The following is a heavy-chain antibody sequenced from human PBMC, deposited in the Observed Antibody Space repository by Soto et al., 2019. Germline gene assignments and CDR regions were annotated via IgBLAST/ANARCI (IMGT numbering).Heavy chain of an antibody. CDR2: IYSSGTT. J-gene: IGHJ4*02. CDR3: VRGPFCGDDCYFDV. V-gene: IGHV4-4*07. CDR1: GGSIIGFY. D-gene: IGHD2-21*02. Sequence: RSETLSVTCTVAGGSIIGFYWSWVRQPAGKGLEWIGRIYSSGTTKYNPSLRNRVTMSVDTSTDQYSLNLASMTAADTAVYFCVRGPFCGDDCYFDVWGQGTQVTVSS.